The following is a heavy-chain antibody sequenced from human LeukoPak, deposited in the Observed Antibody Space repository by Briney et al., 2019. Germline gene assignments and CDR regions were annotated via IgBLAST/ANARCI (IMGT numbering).Heavy chain of an antibody. CDR3: AREWRGSSGWYVGYYYYGMDV. CDR2: IIPIFGTA. J-gene: IGHJ6*02. CDR1: GGTFSSYA. D-gene: IGHD6-19*01. V-gene: IGHV1-69*13. Sequence: ASVKVSCKASGGTFSSYAISWVRQAPGQRLEWMGGIIPIFGTANYAQKFQGRVTITADESTSTAYMELSSLRSEDTAVYYCAREWRGSSGWYVGYYYYGMDVWGQGTTVTVSS.